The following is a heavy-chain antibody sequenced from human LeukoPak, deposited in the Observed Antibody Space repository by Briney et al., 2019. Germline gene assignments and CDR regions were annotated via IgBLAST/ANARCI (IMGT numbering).Heavy chain of an antibody. CDR1: GFAFSSYA. V-gene: IGHV3-23*01. Sequence: GGSLRLSCAASGFAFSSYAISWVRQAPGKGLEWVSAISGSGGSTYYADSVKGRFTISRDNSKNTLYLQMNSLRAEDTAVYYCVRGYYYDSSGYDYWGQGTLVTVSS. CDR3: VRGYYYDSSGYDY. CDR2: ISGSGGST. D-gene: IGHD3-22*01. J-gene: IGHJ4*02.